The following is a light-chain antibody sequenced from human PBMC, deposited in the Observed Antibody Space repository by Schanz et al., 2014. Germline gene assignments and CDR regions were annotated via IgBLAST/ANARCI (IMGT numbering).Light chain of an antibody. J-gene: IGKJ4*01. CDR1: QYIGNNY. CDR2: GAS. CDR3: MQALQTEVT. V-gene: IGKV3-20*01. Sequence: EIVLTQSPGSLSLSPGESATLSCRASQYIGNNYFAWYQQKPGQAPRLLIYGASTRATGIPARFSGSGSGTDFTLQISRVEAEDVGVYYCMQALQTEVTFGGGTKVEIK.